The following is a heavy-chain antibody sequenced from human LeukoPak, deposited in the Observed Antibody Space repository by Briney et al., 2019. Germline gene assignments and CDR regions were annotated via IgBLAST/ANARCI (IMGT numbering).Heavy chain of an antibody. CDR3: ARFLAPFGLRYFDWLPQFNWFDP. CDR1: AFTFSYYA. J-gene: IGHJ5*02. Sequence: GGSLRLSCAASAFTFSYYAMHWVRQAPGKGLEWVALISSDGSNKYYADSVKGRFTISRDNSNNTLYLQMNSLRAEDTAVYYCARFLAPFGLRYFDWLPQFNWFDPWGQGTLVTVSS. V-gene: IGHV3-30*04. CDR2: ISSDGSNK. D-gene: IGHD3-9*01.